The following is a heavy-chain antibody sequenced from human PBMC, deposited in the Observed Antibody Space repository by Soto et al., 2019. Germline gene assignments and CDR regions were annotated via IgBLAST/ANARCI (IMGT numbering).Heavy chain of an antibody. CDR2: IYPSDSDT. J-gene: IGHJ6*02. CDR1: GYSFSTFW. V-gene: IGHV5-51*01. Sequence: GESLEISCKCSGYSFSTFWIGWVRQMPGKGLEWMGIIYPSDSDTRYSPSFQGQVTISADKSSRTAYLQWSSLKASDSAMYYCARLPQDCYYSGMDDGGQGTKVTVS. CDR3: ARLPQDCYYSGMDD.